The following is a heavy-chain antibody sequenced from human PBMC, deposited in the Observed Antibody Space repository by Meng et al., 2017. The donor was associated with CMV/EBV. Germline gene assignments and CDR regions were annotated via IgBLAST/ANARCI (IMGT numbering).Heavy chain of an antibody. Sequence: QVQLVRPGGEGKCPGASVQGSCQTFRYRFSEHEMQGVRQAPGQGLEWMGWIYPNSGGTHYAQKFQDRVSMTRDMSISTVYMELRRLTSDDTAVYYCVRDNNWGPDYWGQGTLVTVSS. CDR3: VRDNNWGPDY. V-gene: IGHV1-2*02. J-gene: IGHJ4*02. CDR1: RYRFSEHE. D-gene: IGHD1-1*01. CDR2: IYPNSGGT.